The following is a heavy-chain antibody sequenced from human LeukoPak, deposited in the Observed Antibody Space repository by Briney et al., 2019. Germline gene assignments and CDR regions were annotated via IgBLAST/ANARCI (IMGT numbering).Heavy chain of an antibody. J-gene: IGHJ2*01. CDR3: ARAGPRGSSGWSHCYFDL. V-gene: IGHV3-21*01. Sequence: GGSLRLSCAASGFTFSSYSMNWVRQAPGKGLEWVSSISSSSSYIYYADSLKGRFTISRDNAKNSLYLQMNSLRAEDTAVYYCARAGPRGSSGWSHCYFDLWGRGTLVTVSS. CDR1: GFTFSSYS. CDR2: ISSSSSYI. D-gene: IGHD6-19*01.